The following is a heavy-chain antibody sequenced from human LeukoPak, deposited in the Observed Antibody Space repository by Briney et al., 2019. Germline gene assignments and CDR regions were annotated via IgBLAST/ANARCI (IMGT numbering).Heavy chain of an antibody. CDR2: IGTIGDT. J-gene: IGHJ6*03. Sequence: NPGGSLRLSCAASGFTFSTYDMHWVRQVSGKGLEWVSSIGTIGDTFYQGSVKGRFTISRENAKNSLYLQMNGLRAGDTAVYYCARATVIGNAPVPGYMDVWGKGTTVTVSS. CDR3: ARATVIGNAPVPGYMDV. V-gene: IGHV3-13*01. D-gene: IGHD2-21*01. CDR1: GFTFSTYD.